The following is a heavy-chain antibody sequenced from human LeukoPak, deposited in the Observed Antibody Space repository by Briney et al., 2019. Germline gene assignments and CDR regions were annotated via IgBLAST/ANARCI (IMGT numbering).Heavy chain of an antibody. CDR2: ISYGGIDK. D-gene: IGHD3-3*01. Sequence: GGSLRLSCAASGFTFSSYMMTWVRQAPGEGLEWVGLISYGGIDKSYADSVKGRFTISRDSSKRTLYLQMNSLRAEDTAMYYCARESWSDSVAFDIWGLGTMVIVSS. V-gene: IGHV3-30*04. CDR1: GFTFSSYM. CDR3: ARESWSDSVAFDI. J-gene: IGHJ3*02.